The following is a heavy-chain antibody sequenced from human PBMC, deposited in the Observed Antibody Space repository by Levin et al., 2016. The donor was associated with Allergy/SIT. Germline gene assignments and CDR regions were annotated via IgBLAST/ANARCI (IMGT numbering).Heavy chain of an antibody. D-gene: IGHD6-19*01. CDR1: GYTFNSHG. CDR2: ISTYNHNT. J-gene: IGHJ6*02. Sequence: ASVKVSCKASGYTFNSHGISWVRQAPGQGLEYLGWISTYNHNTHYAQKFQGRVTVTTDTPTNTAYMELSSLRSEDTAVYYCARRPPYSSGVDVWGQGTTVTVSS. CDR3: ARRPPYSSGVDV. V-gene: IGHV1-18*01.